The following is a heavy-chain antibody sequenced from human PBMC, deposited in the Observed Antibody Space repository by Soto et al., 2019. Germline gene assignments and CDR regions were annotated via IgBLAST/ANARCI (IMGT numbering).Heavy chain of an antibody. CDR3: VRMKTGGSRPVDH. CDR1: GDSIKSADYL. Sequence: SETLSLTCTVSGDSIKSADYLWTWIRQPPGEGLEYIGYIYYTGTISYKPSLQSRAAISLDTSKNQFSLKLTSATATDTAVYYCVRMKTGGSRPVDHWGQGTPVTVSS. CDR2: IYYTGTI. V-gene: IGHV4-30-4*01. J-gene: IGHJ4*02. D-gene: IGHD2-15*01.